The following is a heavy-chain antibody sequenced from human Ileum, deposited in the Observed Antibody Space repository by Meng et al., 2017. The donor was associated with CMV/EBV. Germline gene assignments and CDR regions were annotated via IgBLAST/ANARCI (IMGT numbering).Heavy chain of an antibody. CDR3: VRSSGWALFDY. J-gene: IGHJ4*02. V-gene: IGHV1-2*02. D-gene: IGHD6-19*01. CDR1: GFTFSDYY. Sequence: QVQLGHSGAEMRKPGASVKVSCTTSGFTFSDYYIHWVRQAPGQGLEWMGWVNSKNTATNYARKFQGRVSMTRDTSISTAHMELSRLMSDDTAVYYCVRSSGWALFDYWGQGTLVTVSS. CDR2: VNSKNTAT.